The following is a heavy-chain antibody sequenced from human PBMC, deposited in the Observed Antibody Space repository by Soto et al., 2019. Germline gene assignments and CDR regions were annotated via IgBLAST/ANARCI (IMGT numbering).Heavy chain of an antibody. CDR3: ARDPYPRIAAAGSQFDY. D-gene: IGHD6-13*01. CDR2: INSDGSIT. J-gene: IGHJ4*02. CDR1: GFTFSTYW. V-gene: IGHV3-74*01. Sequence: EVQLVESGGGLVQPGGSLRLSCAASGFTFSTYWMHWVRQAPGKGLVWVSRINSDGSITNYADSVKGRFTISRDNAKNTLYLQLNSLRAEDTAVYYCARDPYPRIAAAGSQFDYWGQGTLVTVSS.